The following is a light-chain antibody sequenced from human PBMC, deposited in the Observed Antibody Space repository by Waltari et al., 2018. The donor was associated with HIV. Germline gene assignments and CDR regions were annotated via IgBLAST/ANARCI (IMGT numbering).Light chain of an antibody. CDR1: SSDVGGYNY. CDR2: DVS. V-gene: IGLV2-11*01. Sequence: QSALTQPRSVSGPPGQSVTISCTGTSSDVGGYNYVPWYQQHPGKAPKLMIYDVSKRPSGVPDRFSGSKSGNTASLTISGLQAEDEADYYCCSYAGSYTFVVFGGGTQLTVL. J-gene: IGLJ7*01. CDR3: CSYAGSYTFVV.